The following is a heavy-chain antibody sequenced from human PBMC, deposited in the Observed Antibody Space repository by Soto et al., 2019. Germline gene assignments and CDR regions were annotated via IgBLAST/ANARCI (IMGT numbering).Heavy chain of an antibody. D-gene: IGHD2-15*01. Sequence: QVQLVESGGGVVQPGRSLRLSCAASGFTFSSYGMHWVRQAPGKGLEWVAVISYDGSNKYYADSVKGRFTISRDNSKNTLYLQMNSRRAEDTAVYYCAKDRYCSGGSCYYFDYWGQGTLVTVSS. CDR2: ISYDGSNK. CDR3: AKDRYCSGGSCYYFDY. V-gene: IGHV3-30*18. CDR1: GFTFSSYG. J-gene: IGHJ4*02.